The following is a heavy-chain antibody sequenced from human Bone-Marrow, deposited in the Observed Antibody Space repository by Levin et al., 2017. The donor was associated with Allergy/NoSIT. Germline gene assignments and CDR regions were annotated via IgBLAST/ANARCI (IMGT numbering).Heavy chain of an antibody. J-gene: IGHJ4*02. Sequence: GESLKISCTASGFTFGDYAMSWVRQAPGKGLEWVGFIRSKAYGGTTEYAASVKGRFTISRDDSKSIAYLQMNSLKTEDTAVYYCTRDASIRQGNKYYYDSSGYYTYWGQGTLVTVSS. CDR2: IRSKAYGGTT. V-gene: IGHV3-49*04. D-gene: IGHD3-22*01. CDR1: GFTFGDYA. CDR3: TRDASIRQGNKYYYDSSGYYTY.